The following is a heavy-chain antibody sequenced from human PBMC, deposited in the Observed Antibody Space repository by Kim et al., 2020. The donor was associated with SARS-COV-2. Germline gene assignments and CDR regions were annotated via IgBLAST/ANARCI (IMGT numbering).Heavy chain of an antibody. Sequence: GGSLRLSCAASGFTVSSNYMSWVRQAPGKGLEWVSVIYSGGSAYYADSVKGRFTISRDNSKNTLYLQMNSRRAEDTAVYYCASPASGGLRYFDYYYGMDVWGQGTTVTVSS. CDR1: GFTVSSNY. CDR2: IYSGGSA. V-gene: IGHV3-53*01. J-gene: IGHJ6*02. CDR3: ASPASGGLRYFDYYYGMDV. D-gene: IGHD3-9*01.